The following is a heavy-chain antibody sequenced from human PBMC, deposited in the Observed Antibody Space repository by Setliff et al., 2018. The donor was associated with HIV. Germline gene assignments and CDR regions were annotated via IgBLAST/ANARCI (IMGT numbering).Heavy chain of an antibody. CDR3: ARAPPGIQNDAFDI. CDR2: IYTNGYT. Sequence: SETLSLTCTVSCGSISSDNYYWTWIRQSAGKGLEWIGHIYTNGYTNYNPSLKSRVTISFDTSQDQFSLKLSSVTAADTAVFYCARAPPGIQNDAFDIWGQGATVTVSS. J-gene: IGHJ3*02. CDR1: CGSISSDNYY. V-gene: IGHV4-61*09.